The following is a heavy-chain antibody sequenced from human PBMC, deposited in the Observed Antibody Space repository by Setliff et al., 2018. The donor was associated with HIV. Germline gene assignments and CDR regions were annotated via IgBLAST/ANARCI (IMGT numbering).Heavy chain of an antibody. CDR1: GGSISSYY. CDR2: IHSSGST. CDR3: ARHSGLGGYYSPFDY. D-gene: IGHD3-22*01. V-gene: IGHV4-4*09. Sequence: SETLSLTCTISGGSISSYYWSWIRQPPGKGLEWIGNIHSSGSTNYNPSLKSRVTITVDTSKNQFSLKLSSVTAADTTVYYCARHSGLGGYYSPFDYWGPGTLVTVSS. J-gene: IGHJ4*02.